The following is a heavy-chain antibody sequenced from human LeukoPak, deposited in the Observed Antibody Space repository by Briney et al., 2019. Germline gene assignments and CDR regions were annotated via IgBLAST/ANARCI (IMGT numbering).Heavy chain of an antibody. V-gene: IGHV3-30*02. J-gene: IGHJ4*02. Sequence: GGSLRLSCAASGFNFTNYVMHWVRQAPGKGLEWGSFIGCDGSEKQYADSGKGRFTISRDNSQNTLYLQMNRLRPEDTAVYYCAKDLSSGGGYDWGQGTLVTVSS. CDR1: GFNFTNYV. CDR3: AKDLSSGGGYD. CDR2: IGCDGSEK. D-gene: IGHD3-16*01.